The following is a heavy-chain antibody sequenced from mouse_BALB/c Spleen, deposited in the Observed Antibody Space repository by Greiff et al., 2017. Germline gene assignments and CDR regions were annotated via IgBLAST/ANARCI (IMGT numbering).Heavy chain of an antibody. CDR1: GFTFSSYT. CDR2: ISNGGGST. D-gene: IGHD2-4*01. V-gene: IGHV5-12-2*01. J-gene: IGHJ4*01. Sequence: EVKLVESGGGLVQPGGSLKLSCAASGFTFSSYTMSWVRQTPEKRLEWVAYISNGGGSTYYPDTVKGRFTISRDNAKNTLYLQMSSLKSEDTAMYYCARHRGMITTGAMDYWGQGTSVTVSS. CDR3: ARHRGMITTGAMDY.